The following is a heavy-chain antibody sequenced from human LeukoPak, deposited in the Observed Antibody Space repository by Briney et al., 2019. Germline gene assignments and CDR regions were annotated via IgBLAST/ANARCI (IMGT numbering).Heavy chain of an antibody. Sequence: GGSLRLSCAASGFTFSSYGMHWVRQAPGKGLEWVAVISYDGSNKYYADSVKGRFTISRDNAKNTLYLQMNSLRAEDTAVYYCARGADYYGSGSYLPDAFDIWGQGTMVTVSS. D-gene: IGHD3-10*01. CDR1: GFTFSSYG. V-gene: IGHV3-30*03. J-gene: IGHJ3*02. CDR2: ISYDGSNK. CDR3: ARGADYYGSGSYLPDAFDI.